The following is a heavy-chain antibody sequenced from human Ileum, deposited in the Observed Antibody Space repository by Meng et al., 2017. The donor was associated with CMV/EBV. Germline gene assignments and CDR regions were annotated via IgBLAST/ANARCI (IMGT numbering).Heavy chain of an antibody. CDR2: ISLGNGQT. J-gene: IGHJ4*02. Sequence: QVDLLKSGAEVKKPGASVKISCKTSGYTFTDHNIGWVRQAPGQGIEWVGWISLGNGQTVYGHKLQGRVTVTTDTSTNTAYMELRNLRSDDTAMYYCARDVWGFDYWGQGTLVTVSS. CDR3: ARDVWGFDY. D-gene: IGHD7-27*01. CDR1: GYTFTDHN. V-gene: IGHV1-18*04.